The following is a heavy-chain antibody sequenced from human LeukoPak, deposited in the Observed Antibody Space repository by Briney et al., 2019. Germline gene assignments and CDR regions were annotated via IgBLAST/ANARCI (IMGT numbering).Heavy chain of an antibody. V-gene: IGHV4-39*01. D-gene: IGHD5-12*01. CDR1: GGSVSSGSYY. J-gene: IGHJ4*02. CDR2: IYYSGST. CDR3: AVNGYDYYFDY. Sequence: PSETLSLTCTVSGGSVSSGSYYWSWIRQPPGKGLEWIGSIYYSGSTYYNPSLKSRVTISVDTSKNQFSLKPSSVTAADTAVYYCAVNGYDYYFDYWGQGTLVTVSS.